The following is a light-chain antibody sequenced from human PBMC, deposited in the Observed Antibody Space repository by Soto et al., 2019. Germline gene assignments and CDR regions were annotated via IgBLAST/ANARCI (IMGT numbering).Light chain of an antibody. CDR2: DTS. CDR1: QSVTSNY. V-gene: IGKV3-20*01. CDR3: RQYGIPPQL. J-gene: IGKJ1*01. Sequence: EIVLTQSPGTLSLSPGERATLSCRASQSVTSNYLAWYQQKPGQAPGLLIYDTSTRASGVPDRFSGSGSGIVFTHTISSRGPEVFVVYYCRQYGIPPQLFGKGPRV.